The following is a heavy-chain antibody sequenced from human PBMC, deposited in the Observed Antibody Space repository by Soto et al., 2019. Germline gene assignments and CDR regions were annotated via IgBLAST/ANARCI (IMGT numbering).Heavy chain of an antibody. CDR1: GGSINSYY. CDR2: IYYSGST. CDR3: AHLTYYYDSSGYYSRAEYFQH. D-gene: IGHD3-22*01. J-gene: IGHJ1*01. Sequence: PSETLSLTCTVSGGSINSYYWSWIRQPPGKGLEWIGYIYYSGSTNYNPSLKSRVTISVDTSKNQFSLKLSSVTAADTATYYCAHLTYYYDSSGYYSRAEYFQHWGQGTLVTVSS. V-gene: IGHV4-59*12.